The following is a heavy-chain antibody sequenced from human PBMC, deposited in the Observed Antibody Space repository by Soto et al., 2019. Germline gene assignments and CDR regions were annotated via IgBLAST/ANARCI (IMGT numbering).Heavy chain of an antibody. Sequence: QVQLQESGPGLVKPSQTLSLTCTVSGGSISTGGYYWTRIRQHPGKGLEWIGYIYYSGSTYYNPSLKSRVTTSVDTSKNQFSLKLSSVTAADTAVYYCARGLSATLFDNWGQGTLVTVSS. CDR3: ARGLSATLFDN. CDR2: IYYSGST. CDR1: GGSISTGGYY. J-gene: IGHJ4*02. V-gene: IGHV4-31*03.